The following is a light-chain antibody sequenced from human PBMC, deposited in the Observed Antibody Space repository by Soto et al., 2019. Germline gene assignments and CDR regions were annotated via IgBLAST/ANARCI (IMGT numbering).Light chain of an antibody. CDR3: RQYGSSLGT. Sequence: IVLTQSPVTLSLSPGEGATLSCRASQSVTDTNLAWYQQRAGQAPRLLIYDAVRRATGIPDRFSGSGSGTDFTLNISRLEPEDFAVYYCRQYGSSLGTFGQGTKVEV. CDR1: QSVTDTN. V-gene: IGKV3-20*01. CDR2: DAV. J-gene: IGKJ2*01.